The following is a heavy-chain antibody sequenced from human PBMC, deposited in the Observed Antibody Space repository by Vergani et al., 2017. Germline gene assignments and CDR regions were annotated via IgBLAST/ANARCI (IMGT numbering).Heavy chain of an antibody. CDR3: ARAPVNILPQGDIVVVVAAYFDY. CDR2: ISSSGSTI. D-gene: IGHD2-15*01. J-gene: IGHJ4*02. Sequence: QVQLVESGGGLVKPGGSLRLSCAASGFTFSDYYMSWIRQAPGKGLEWVSYISSSGSTIYYADSVKGRFTISRDNAKNSLYLQMNSLRAEDTAVYYCARAPVNILPQGDIVVVVAAYFDYWGQGTLVTVSS. V-gene: IGHV3-11*01. CDR1: GFTFSDYY.